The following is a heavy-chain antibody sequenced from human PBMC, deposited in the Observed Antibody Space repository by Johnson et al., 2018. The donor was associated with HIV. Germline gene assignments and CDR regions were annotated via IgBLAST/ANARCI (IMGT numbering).Heavy chain of an antibody. D-gene: IGHD3-22*01. CDR2: ISYDGSNK. CDR3: ARGPYYYSSGDAFDI. J-gene: IGHJ3*02. CDR1: GFTFSSYA. Sequence: QVKLVESGGGVVHPGRSLRLSCAASGFTFSSYAMHWVRQAPGKGLEWVAVISYDGSNKYYADSVKGRFTISRDNSKNTLYLQMNSLRAEDTAVYYCARGPYYYSSGDAFDIWGQGTMVTVSS. V-gene: IGHV3-30-3*01.